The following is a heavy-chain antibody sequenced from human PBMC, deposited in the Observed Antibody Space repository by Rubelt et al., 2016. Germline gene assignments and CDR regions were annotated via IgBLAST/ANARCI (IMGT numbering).Heavy chain of an antibody. D-gene: IGHD6-6*01. CDR1: A. CDR3: AKEYTSSFYFYYGMDV. CDR2: LSGSGDST. Sequence: AMSWVRQAPGKGLEWVSALSGSGDSTYYADSVKGRFTISRDNSKNTLYLQMHSLRAEDTAVYYCAKEYTSSFYFYYGMDVWGQGTTVTISS. V-gene: IGHV3-23*01. J-gene: IGHJ6*02.